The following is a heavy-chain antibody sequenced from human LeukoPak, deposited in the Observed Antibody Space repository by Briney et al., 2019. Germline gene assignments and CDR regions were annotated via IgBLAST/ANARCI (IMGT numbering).Heavy chain of an antibody. CDR3: AKDLYDSSSYIQYYFDC. CDR2: FSGSGNST. V-gene: IGHV3-23*01. J-gene: IGHJ4*02. CDR1: GSTFRSYA. D-gene: IGHD3-22*01. Sequence: PGGSLRLSCAASGSTFRSYAMSWVRQAPGKGLEWVSAFSGSGNSTYYADSVKGRFTISRDNSKNTLYLQVNSLRAEDTAVYYCAKDLYDSSSYIQYYFDCWGQGTLVTVSS.